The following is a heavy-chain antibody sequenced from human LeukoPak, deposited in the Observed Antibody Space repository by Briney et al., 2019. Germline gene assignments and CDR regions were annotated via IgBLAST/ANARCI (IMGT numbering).Heavy chain of an antibody. CDR2: IIPILGIA. J-gene: IGHJ1*01. CDR1: GGTFSSYA. D-gene: IGHD3-9*01. Sequence: SVKASCKASGGTFSSYAISWVRQAPGQGLEWMGRIIPILGIANYAQKFQGRVTITADKSTSTAYIELSSLRSEDTAVYYCARGHFDILTGYPNAEYFQHWGQGTLVTVSS. V-gene: IGHV1-69*04. CDR3: ARGHFDILTGYPNAEYFQH.